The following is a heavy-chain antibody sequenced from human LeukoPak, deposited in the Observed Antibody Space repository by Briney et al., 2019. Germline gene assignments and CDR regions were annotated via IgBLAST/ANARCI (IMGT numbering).Heavy chain of an antibody. V-gene: IGHV4-59*01. CDR1: GGSINEYY. CDR2: MYHSGST. J-gene: IGHJ3*02. CDR3: ARGLLGVVMNTPGSLDI. Sequence: SETLSLTCTVSGGSINEYYWNWIRQPPGKGLEWLGYMYHSGSTNYNPSLKSRDTISIDTSKTHFSLNLNSVTAADTAMYYCARGLLGVVMNTPGSLDIWGQGTMVTVSS. D-gene: IGHD3-3*01.